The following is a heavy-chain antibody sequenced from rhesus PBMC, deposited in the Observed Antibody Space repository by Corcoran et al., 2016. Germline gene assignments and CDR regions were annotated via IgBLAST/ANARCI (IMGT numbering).Heavy chain of an antibody. D-gene: IGHD1-1*01. CDR1: GYTFTTYY. CDR2: VSPYNGNK. CDR3: TREAGTAHFDY. V-gene: IGHV1-1*01. Sequence: QVQLVQSGAEIKQPGASVKLSCKASGYTFTTYYMHWVRQAPGQGLEWKGLVSPYNGNKAYAQNFQGRVTITTDTSTSTGYMELSSLRSEDTAVYYCTREAGTAHFDYWGQGVLVTVSS. J-gene: IGHJ4*01.